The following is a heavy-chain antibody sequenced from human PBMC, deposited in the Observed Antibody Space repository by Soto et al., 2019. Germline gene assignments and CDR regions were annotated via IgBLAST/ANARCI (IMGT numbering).Heavy chain of an antibody. CDR3: ARTPQYYYDSSGYPKGYFDY. CDR1: GFTFSSYG. J-gene: IGHJ4*02. D-gene: IGHD3-22*01. V-gene: IGHV3-33*01. CDR2: IWYDGSNK. Sequence: GGSLRLSCAASGFTFSSYGMHWVRQAPGKGLEWVAVIWYDGSNKYYADSVKGRFTISRDNSKNTLYLQMNSLRAEDTAVYYCARTPQYYYDSSGYPKGYFDYWGQGTLVTVSS.